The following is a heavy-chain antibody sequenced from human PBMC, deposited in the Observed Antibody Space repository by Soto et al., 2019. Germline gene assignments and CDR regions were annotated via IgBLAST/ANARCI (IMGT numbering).Heavy chain of an antibody. CDR1: GFTFITYD. D-gene: IGHD2-21*01. CDR3: VKSGTARLLRHSWFDT. V-gene: IGHV3-21*01. Sequence: EVQLVESGGGLGKPGGSLRLSCAASGFTFITYDMNWVRQAPGKGLEWVSSITASSAYIYYADSVRGRFTISRDNAKNSLFLEMNSLRAEDTAVYYCVKSGTARLLRHSWFDTWGQGTLVSVSS. CDR2: ITASSAYI. J-gene: IGHJ5*02.